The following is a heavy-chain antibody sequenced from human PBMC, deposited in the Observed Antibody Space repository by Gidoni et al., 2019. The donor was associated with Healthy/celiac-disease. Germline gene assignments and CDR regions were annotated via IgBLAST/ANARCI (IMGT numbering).Heavy chain of an antibody. Sequence: EVQLVESGGGLVKPGGSLRLSCAASGVTLSNAWLNWARQAPGKGLEWVGRIKSKTDGGTTDYAAPVKGRFTISRDDSKNTLYLQMNSLKTEDTAVYYCTTDREYCSGGSCYCYYFDYWGQGTLVTVSS. CDR2: IKSKTDGGTT. CDR3: TTDREYCSGGSCYCYYFDY. V-gene: IGHV3-15*07. D-gene: IGHD2-15*01. J-gene: IGHJ4*02. CDR1: GVTLSNAW.